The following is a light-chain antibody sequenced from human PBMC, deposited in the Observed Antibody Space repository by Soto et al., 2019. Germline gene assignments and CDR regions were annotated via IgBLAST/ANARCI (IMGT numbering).Light chain of an antibody. CDR3: QQYGGPPWT. J-gene: IGKJ1*01. CDR2: DTS. Sequence: EIVLTQSPGTLSLSPGERATLSCRASQSLSSSSSAWYQQKPGQAPRLLIYDTSSRATGIPDRFSGSGSGTDFTLIISKLEPEDFAVYYCQQYGGPPWTFGQGTKVDIK. V-gene: IGKV3-20*01. CDR1: QSLSSSS.